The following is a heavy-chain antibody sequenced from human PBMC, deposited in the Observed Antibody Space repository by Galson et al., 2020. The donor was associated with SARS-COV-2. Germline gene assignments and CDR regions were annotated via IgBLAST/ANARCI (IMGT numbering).Heavy chain of an antibody. CDR1: GASISSGGYY. J-gene: IGHJ4*02. CDR2: IYYSGTT. Sequence: SETLSLTCTVSGASISSGGYYWTWIRQHPGKGLEWIGYIYYSGTTYYNPSLKSRLTISIDTSKKQFSLKLTTATAADTAVYYCARGATDDFWSNYRYHVDSWGPGTLVTVSS. V-gene: IGHV4-31*03. CDR3: ARGATDDFWSNYRYHVDS. D-gene: IGHD3-3*01.